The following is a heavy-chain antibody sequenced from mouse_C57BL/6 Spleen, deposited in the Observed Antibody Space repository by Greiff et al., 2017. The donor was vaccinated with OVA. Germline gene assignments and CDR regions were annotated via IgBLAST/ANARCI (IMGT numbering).Heavy chain of an antibody. D-gene: IGHD1-1*01. CDR2: INPNNGGT. V-gene: IGHV1-18*01. CDR1: GYTFTDYN. CDR3: ARISGSSYYFDY. Sequence: EVKLMESGPELVKPGASVKIPCKASGYTFTDYNMDWVKQSHGESLEWIGDINPNNGGTIYNQKFKGKATLTVDKSSSTAYMELRSLTSEDTAVYYCARISGSSYYFDYWGQGTTLTVSS. J-gene: IGHJ2*01.